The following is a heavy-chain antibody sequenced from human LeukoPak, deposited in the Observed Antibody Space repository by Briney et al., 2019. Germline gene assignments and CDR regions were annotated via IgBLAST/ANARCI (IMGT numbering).Heavy chain of an antibody. V-gene: IGHV4-30-4*08. D-gene: IGHD2-2*02. CDR2: IYYSGTT. CDR3: ARDRQDIVVVPAAIGAFDI. Sequence: SQTLSLTCTVSGGSISSGDHYWSWIRQPPGKGLEWIGYIYYSGTTYYNPSLRSRVTISVDTSRNQFSLKLSSVTAADTAVYYCARDRQDIVVVPAAIGAFDIWGQGTMVTVSS. CDR1: GGSISSGDHY. J-gene: IGHJ3*02.